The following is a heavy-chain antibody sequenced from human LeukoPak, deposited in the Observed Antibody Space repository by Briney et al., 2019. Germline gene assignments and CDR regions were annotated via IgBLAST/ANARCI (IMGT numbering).Heavy chain of an antibody. CDR3: ARHRMDYDSCGFDY. V-gene: IGHV4-39*01. D-gene: IGHD3-22*01. CDR1: GGSISSTSYY. Sequence: SETLSLTCTVPGGSISSTSYYWGWMRQPPGKGLEWIGSIYYSGSTYYNPSLKSRVTISVDTSKNQFSLKLSSVTAADTAVYYCARHRMDYDSCGFDYWGQGTLVTVSS. J-gene: IGHJ4*02. CDR2: IYYSGST.